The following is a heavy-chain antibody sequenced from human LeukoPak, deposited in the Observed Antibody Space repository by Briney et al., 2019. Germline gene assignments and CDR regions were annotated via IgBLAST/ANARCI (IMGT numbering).Heavy chain of an antibody. Sequence: SETLSLTCSVSGGSVSSSSYYWGWVRQPPGKGLEWIGTIYYIGRTYYKSSLKSRVTISVDTSKNQFSLKLSSVTAADTAVFYCAASPAIFSPDTRNYWGQGTLVTVSS. CDR2: IYYIGRT. CDR1: GGSVSSSSYY. V-gene: IGHV4-39*01. D-gene: IGHD3-3*02. CDR3: AASPAIFSPDTRNY. J-gene: IGHJ4*02.